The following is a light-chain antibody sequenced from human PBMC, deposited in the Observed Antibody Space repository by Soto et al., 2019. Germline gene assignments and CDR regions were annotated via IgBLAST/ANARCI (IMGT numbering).Light chain of an antibody. J-gene: IGLJ2*01. CDR3: SSYVGSNFHVL. CDR1: ISDVGGYNY. Sequence: QSVLTQPPSASGSPGQSVTISCTGTISDVGGYNYVSWYQQHPGKAPKLLVYDVDKRPSGVPDRFSGSKSGNTASLTVSGLQAEDEADYYCSSYVGSNFHVLFGGGTKLTV. CDR2: DVD. V-gene: IGLV2-8*01.